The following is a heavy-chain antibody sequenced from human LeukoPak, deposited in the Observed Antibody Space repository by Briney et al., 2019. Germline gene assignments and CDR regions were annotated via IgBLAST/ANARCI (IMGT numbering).Heavy chain of an antibody. CDR2: IYTSGST. V-gene: IGHV4-61*02. D-gene: IGHD3-3*01. J-gene: IGHJ3*02. Sequence: KPSQTLSLTCTVSGGSISSGSYYWSWIRQPAGKGLEWIGRIYTSGSTNYNPSLKSRVTISVDTPKNQFSLKLSSVTAADTAVYYCAREYYDFWSGYYSGAFDIWGQGTMVTVSS. CDR1: GGSISSGSYY. CDR3: AREYYDFWSGYYSGAFDI.